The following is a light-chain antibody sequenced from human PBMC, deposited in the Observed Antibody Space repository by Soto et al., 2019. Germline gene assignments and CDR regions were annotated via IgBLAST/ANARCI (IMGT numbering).Light chain of an antibody. CDR1: QTVSSNY. CDR2: GAS. J-gene: IGKJ5*01. V-gene: IGKV3-20*01. CDR3: QQYGTSPTT. Sequence: EIRFTHSPDTLSLSPGERATLSCRASQTVSSNYLAWCQQRPGQAPGLLIYGASTRAAGIPDRFRGSGSGTDFTLTISRLGPEDFAVYFCQQYGTSPTTFGQGTRLEIK.